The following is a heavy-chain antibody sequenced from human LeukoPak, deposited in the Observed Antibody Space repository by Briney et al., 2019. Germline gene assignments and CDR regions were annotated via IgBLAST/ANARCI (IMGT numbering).Heavy chain of an antibody. CDR2: INPNSGGT. Sequence: VSVKVSCKASGYTFTGYYMHWVRQAPGQGLEWMGWINPNSGGTNYAQKFQGRVTMTRDTSISTAYMELSRLRSDDTAVYYCARGVRIDYSAFDIWGQGTMVTVSS. D-gene: IGHD2-15*01. V-gene: IGHV1-2*02. J-gene: IGHJ3*02. CDR3: ARGVRIDYSAFDI. CDR1: GYTFTGYY.